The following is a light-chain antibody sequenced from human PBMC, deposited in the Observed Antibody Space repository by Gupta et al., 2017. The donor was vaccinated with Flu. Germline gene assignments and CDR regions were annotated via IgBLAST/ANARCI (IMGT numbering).Light chain of an antibody. CDR1: QSVSSN. J-gene: IGKJ4*01. CDR2: GAS. CDR3: QQYNNWPPELT. V-gene: IGKV3-15*01. Sequence: TLSVSPGERATLSCRASQSVSSNLAWYQQKPGQAPRLLIYGASTRATGIPARFSGSGSGTEFTLTISSLQSEDFAVYYCQQYNNWPPELTFGGGTKVEIK.